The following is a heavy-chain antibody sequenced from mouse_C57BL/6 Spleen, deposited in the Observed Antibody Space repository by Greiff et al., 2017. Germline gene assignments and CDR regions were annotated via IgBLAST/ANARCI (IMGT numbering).Heavy chain of an antibody. CDR3: AREDDGYHWYFDV. Sequence: QVQLQQPGTQLVKPGASVKLSCKASGYTFTSYWMHWVKQRPGQGLEWIGNINPSNGGTNYNEKFKSKATLTVDKSSSTAYMQLSSLTSEDSAVXYCAREDDGYHWYFDVWGTGTTVTVSS. CDR2: INPSNGGT. J-gene: IGHJ1*03. V-gene: IGHV1-53*01. D-gene: IGHD2-3*01. CDR1: GYTFTSYW.